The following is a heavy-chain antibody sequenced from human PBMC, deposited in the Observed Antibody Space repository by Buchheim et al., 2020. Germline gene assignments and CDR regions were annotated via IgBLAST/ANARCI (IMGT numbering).Heavy chain of an antibody. CDR3: ARSFSPLQWSFVVVPAATYYYGMDV. J-gene: IGHJ6*02. CDR1: GFTFSSYG. CDR2: IWYDGSNK. D-gene: IGHD2-2*01. V-gene: IGHV3-33*01. Sequence: QVQLVESGGGVVQPGRSLRLSCAASGFTFSSYGMHWVRQAPGKGLEWVAVIWYDGSNKYYADSVKGRFTISRDNSKNTLYLQMNSLRVEDTAVYYCARSFSPLQWSFVVVPAATYYYGMDVWGQGTT.